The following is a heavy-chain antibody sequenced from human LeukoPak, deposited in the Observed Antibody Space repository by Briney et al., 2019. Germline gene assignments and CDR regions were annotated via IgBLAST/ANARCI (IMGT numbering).Heavy chain of an antibody. CDR3: ARYYIIGSGSYPPPYFDY. V-gene: IGHV3-21*01. CDR2: ISSSSSYI. J-gene: IGHJ4*02. Sequence: PGGSLTLSCAASGFTFSSYSMNWVRQAPGKGLEWVSSISSSSSYIYYADSVKGRFTISRDNANNSLYLQMNSLRAEDTAVYYCARYYIIGSGSYPPPYFDYWGQGTLVTVSS. CDR1: GFTFSSYS. D-gene: IGHD1-26*01.